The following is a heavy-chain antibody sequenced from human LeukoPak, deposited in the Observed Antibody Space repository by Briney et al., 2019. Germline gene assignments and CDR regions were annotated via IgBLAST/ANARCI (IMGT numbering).Heavy chain of an antibody. CDR2: IYSGGST. Sequence: GGSLRLSCAASGFTVSSNYMSWVRQAPGKGLGWVSVIYSGGSTYYADSVKGRFTISRDNSKNTLYLQMNSLRAEDTAVYYCAREGNTMVRGVTETTDYWGQGTLVTVSS. V-gene: IGHV3-53*01. J-gene: IGHJ4*02. CDR1: GFTVSSNY. CDR3: AREGNTMVRGVTETTDY. D-gene: IGHD3-10*01.